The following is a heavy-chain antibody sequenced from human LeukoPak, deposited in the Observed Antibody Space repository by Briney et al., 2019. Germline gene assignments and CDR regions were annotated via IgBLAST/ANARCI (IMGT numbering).Heavy chain of an antibody. V-gene: IGHV1-2*02. D-gene: IGHD2-2*01. Sequence: APVKVSCKASGYTFTDYYIHWVRQAPGQGLEWMGWIVPHSGGTNYARNYQGRITMTRDTSISTAYMELSSLRSDDTAVYYCARNAYCDSTNCYAWFDPWGQGTLVTVSS. CDR1: GYTFTDYY. CDR3: ARNAYCDSTNCYAWFDP. CDR2: IVPHSGGT. J-gene: IGHJ5*02.